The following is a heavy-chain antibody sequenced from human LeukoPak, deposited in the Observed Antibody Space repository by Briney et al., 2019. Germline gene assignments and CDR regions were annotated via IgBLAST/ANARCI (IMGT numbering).Heavy chain of an antibody. D-gene: IGHD3-22*01. J-gene: IGHJ4*02. CDR1: GYTFTSYD. V-gene: IGHV1-8*01. CDR2: MNPNSGNT. CDR3: ARSRSYYYDSSGYSDY. Sequence: GASVKVSCKASGYTFTSYDINWVRQATGQPLEWMGWMNPNSGNTGYAQKFQGRVTVTRNTSISTAYMELSSLRSEDTAVYYCARSRSYYYDSSGYSDYWGQGTLVTVSS.